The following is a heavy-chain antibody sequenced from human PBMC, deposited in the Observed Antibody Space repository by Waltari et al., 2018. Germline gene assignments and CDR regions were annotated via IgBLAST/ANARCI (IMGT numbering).Heavy chain of an antibody. CDR3: ARVGDDYQTAFEY. CDR1: GGDFSNSG. D-gene: IGHD4-17*01. Sequence: QVQLVQSGAEVKKPGSSVKVSCKASGGDFSNSGISWVRQAPGQGLEWMGGIIPSVGSASYTQKFRDRVTITADDSTTTAFMELSGLRSDDTAMYYCARVGDDYQTAFEYWGQGTLVTVSS. CDR2: IIPSVGSA. J-gene: IGHJ4*02. V-gene: IGHV1-69*12.